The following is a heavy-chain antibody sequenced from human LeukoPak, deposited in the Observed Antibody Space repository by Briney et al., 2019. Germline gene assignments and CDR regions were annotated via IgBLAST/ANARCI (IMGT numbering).Heavy chain of an antibody. V-gene: IGHV4-61*01. Sequence: PSETLSLTCTVSGASVSSASYWTWIRQPPGQGLEWIGYIYYSGSTNYNPSLKSRVTISVDTSKNQFSLKLSSVTAADTAVYYCARVAMYYDFWSGYHAEYFQHWGQGTLVTVSS. CDR1: GASVSSASY. J-gene: IGHJ1*01. CDR2: IYYSGST. D-gene: IGHD3-3*01. CDR3: ARVAMYYDFWSGYHAEYFQH.